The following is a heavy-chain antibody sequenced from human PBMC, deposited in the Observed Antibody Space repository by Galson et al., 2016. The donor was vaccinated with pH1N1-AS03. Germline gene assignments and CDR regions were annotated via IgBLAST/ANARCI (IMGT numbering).Heavy chain of an antibody. CDR1: GFTFSTLW. Sequence: SLRLSCAASGFTFSTLWMTWVRQAPGKGLEWVANIKQDGSEKYYVDSVKGRFTISRDNAKNSLYLQMNSLRAEDTAVYYCARDSGYCRSTSCRGDAFDIWGQGTMVTVSP. V-gene: IGHV3-7*03. D-gene: IGHD2-2*01. CDR3: ARDSGYCRSTSCRGDAFDI. J-gene: IGHJ3*02. CDR2: IKQDGSEK.